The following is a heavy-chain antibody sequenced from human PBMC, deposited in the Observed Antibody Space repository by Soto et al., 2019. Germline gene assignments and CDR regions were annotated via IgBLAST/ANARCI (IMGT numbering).Heavy chain of an antibody. CDR1: GGSISSYY. CDR3: ARGFLEWLPHLYYYYYMDV. J-gene: IGHJ6*03. D-gene: IGHD3-3*01. V-gene: IGHV4-59*01. Sequence: TSETLSLTCTVSGGSISSYYWSWIRQPPGKGLEWIGYIYYSGSTNYNPSLKSRVTISVDTSKNQFSLKLSSVTAADTAVYYCARGFLEWLPHLYYYYYMDVWGKGTTVTVSS. CDR2: IYYSGST.